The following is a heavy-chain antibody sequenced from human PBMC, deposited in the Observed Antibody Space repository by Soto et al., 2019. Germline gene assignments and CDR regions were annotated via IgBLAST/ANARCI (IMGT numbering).Heavy chain of an antibody. Sequence: SETLSLTCTVSGGSVSSGSYYWSWIRQPPGKGLEWIGYIYYSGSTNYNPSLKSRVTISVDTSKNQFSLKLSSVTAADTAVYYCASHRGNFDYWGQGTMVTVYS. CDR2: IYYSGST. D-gene: IGHD3-10*01. V-gene: IGHV4-61*01. CDR1: GGSVSSGSYY. J-gene: IGHJ4*02. CDR3: ASHRGNFDY.